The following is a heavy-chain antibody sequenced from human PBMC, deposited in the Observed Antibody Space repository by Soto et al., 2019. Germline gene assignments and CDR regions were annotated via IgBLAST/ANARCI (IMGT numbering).Heavy chain of an antibody. CDR3: ARDSREDSHGYSYYYMDV. CDR1: GASVNFGDYY. J-gene: IGHJ6*02. D-gene: IGHD5-18*01. CDR2: ISSSGST. Sequence: SETLSLTCTVSGASVNFGDYYWSWIRRPPGKGLEWIGYISSSGSTSYNPSLKSRVSISLDTSNNHFSLNLNPVTAADTAVYYCARDSREDSHGYSYYYMDVWGQGTTVTVSS. V-gene: IGHV4-30-4*08.